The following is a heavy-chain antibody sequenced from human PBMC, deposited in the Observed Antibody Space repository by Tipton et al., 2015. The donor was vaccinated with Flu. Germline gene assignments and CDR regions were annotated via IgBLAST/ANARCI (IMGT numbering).Heavy chain of an antibody. CDR3: ARLSSNWYHQLDN. D-gene: IGHD6-13*01. CDR2: IYTSGST. J-gene: IGHJ4*02. Sequence: LRLSCTVSGGSISSYYWAWIRQPAGKGLEWIGRIYTSGSTKYNPSLESRVTMSVDTSKNHFSLKLSSVTAADTAVYYCARLSSNWYHQLDNWGQGTLVTVSS. V-gene: IGHV4-4*07. CDR1: GGSISSYY.